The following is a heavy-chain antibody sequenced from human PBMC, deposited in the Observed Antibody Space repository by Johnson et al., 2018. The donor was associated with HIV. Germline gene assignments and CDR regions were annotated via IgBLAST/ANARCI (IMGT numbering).Heavy chain of an antibody. Sequence: QMLLVESGGGVVRPGRSLSLSCTASGFTFSTYAMHWVRQAPGKGLEWVAVISYDGSNKYYADSVKGRFTISRDNSKNTLYLQMNSLRAEDTAVYYCARDGGYSSSWYKYAFDILGRGTMVTVSS. CDR1: GFTFSTYA. CDR3: ARDGGYSSSWYKYAFDI. CDR2: ISYDGSNK. D-gene: IGHD6-13*01. V-gene: IGHV3-30*04. J-gene: IGHJ3*02.